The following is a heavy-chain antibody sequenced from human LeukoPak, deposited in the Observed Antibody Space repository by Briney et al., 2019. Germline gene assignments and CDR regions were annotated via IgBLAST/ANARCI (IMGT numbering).Heavy chain of an antibody. Sequence: GGSLRLSCAASGFDFSKYTMSWVRQAPGKGLEWVSSISSGSRRIHYADSMRGRFTISRDNAKSSVYLQMHNLRVGDTATYFCARVVLDHFWGRGTLVTVSS. CDR3: ARVVLDHF. CDR2: ISSGSRRI. CDR1: GFDFSKYT. J-gene: IGHJ4*02. V-gene: IGHV3-21*06. D-gene: IGHD6-6*01.